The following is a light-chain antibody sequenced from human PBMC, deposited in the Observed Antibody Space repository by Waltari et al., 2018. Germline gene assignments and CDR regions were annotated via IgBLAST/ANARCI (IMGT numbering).Light chain of an antibody. CDR3: QQYNRWPPIT. CDR2: DAS. J-gene: IGKJ5*01. V-gene: IGKV3-15*01. CDR1: QSVSSN. Sequence: DIVMTQSPATLSVSPGETATLSCRASQSVSSNVAWYQKKPGQAPRLLIYDASTRATSIPAKFRGSGSGTEFTLTISSLQSEDFAVYYCQQYNRWPPITFGHGTRLEIK.